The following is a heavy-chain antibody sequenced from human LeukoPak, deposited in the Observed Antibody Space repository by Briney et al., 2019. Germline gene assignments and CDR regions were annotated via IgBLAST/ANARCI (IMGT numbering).Heavy chain of an antibody. D-gene: IGHD2-2*01. J-gene: IGHJ4*02. CDR2: IKAGNGDT. V-gene: IGHV1-3*01. CDR1: GYIFTKYV. CDR3: ARDDCGNTCYPGGY. Sequence: ASVKVSCKASGYIFTKYVVHWVRQAPGQRPEWMGWIKAGNGDTKYSQNFQDRLTITRDTSASTVYMELSSLTSEDTALYYCARDDCGNTCYPGGYWGQGTLVTVSS.